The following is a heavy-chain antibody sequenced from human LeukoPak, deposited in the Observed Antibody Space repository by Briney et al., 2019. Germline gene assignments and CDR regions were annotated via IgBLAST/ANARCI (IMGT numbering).Heavy chain of an antibody. Sequence: PGGSLRLSCAASGFTFSSNAMSWVRQAPGKGLEWVSGIRGSGGSTYYADSVKGRFTISRDNSKNTVYLQMNSLRAEETAVYYCAKETDLPYDAFDIWGQGTKVTVSS. J-gene: IGHJ3*02. D-gene: IGHD1-14*01. CDR3: AKETDLPYDAFDI. CDR2: IRGSGGST. V-gene: IGHV3-23*01. CDR1: GFTFSSNA.